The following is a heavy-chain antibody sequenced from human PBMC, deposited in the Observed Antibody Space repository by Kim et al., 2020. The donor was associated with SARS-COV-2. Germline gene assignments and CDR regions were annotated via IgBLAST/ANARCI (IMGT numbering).Heavy chain of an antibody. J-gene: IGHJ6*02. CDR2: IKQDGSEN. Sequence: GGSLRLSCAASGFTSNSYWMYWVRLAPGKGLEWVANIKQDGSENYNVDSVKGRFTISRDNAKNSLYLQMNSLRAEDTAVYYCVRSRWMDVWGQGTTVTVSS. CDR1: GFTSNSYW. CDR3: VRSRWMDV. V-gene: IGHV3-7*03.